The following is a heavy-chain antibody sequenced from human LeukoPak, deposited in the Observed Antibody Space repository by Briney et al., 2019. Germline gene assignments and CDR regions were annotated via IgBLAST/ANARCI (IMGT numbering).Heavy chain of an antibody. CDR3: ARVTYYDSSGYYFFDY. D-gene: IGHD3-22*01. J-gene: IGHJ4*02. Sequence: SVKVSCKAPGGTFSSYAISWVRQAPGQGLEWMGGIIPIFGTANYAQKFQGRVTITADESTSTAYMELSSLRSEDTAVYYCARVTYYDSSGYYFFDYWGQGTLVTVSS. CDR1: GGTFSSYA. V-gene: IGHV1-69*13. CDR2: IIPIFGTA.